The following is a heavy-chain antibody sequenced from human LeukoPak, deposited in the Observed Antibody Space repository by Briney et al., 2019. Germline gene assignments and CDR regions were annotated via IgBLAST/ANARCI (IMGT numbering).Heavy chain of an antibody. CDR2: ISPDGRTT. J-gene: IGHJ4*02. CDR1: GFTFNTYA. D-gene: IGHD4-23*01. CDR3: VGGTSADY. V-gene: IGHV3-74*01. Sequence: TGGSLRLSCAVSGFTFNTYAVHWVRQAPGKGLVWVSRISPDGRTTAYADSVKGRFTVSRDNAKNTLFLQMNSLRPEDTSLYYCVGGTSADYWGQGTLVTVSS.